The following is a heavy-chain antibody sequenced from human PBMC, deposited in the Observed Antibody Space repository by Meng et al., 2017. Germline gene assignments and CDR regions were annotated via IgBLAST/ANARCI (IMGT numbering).Heavy chain of an antibody. D-gene: IGHD4-17*01. V-gene: IGHV1-8*01. CDR2: MNPNSGNT. CDR3: ARGNYGDYLYYFDY. CDR1: GYTFTSYD. Sequence: QAKLVQSGAEVKKPGASVKVSCKASGYTFTSYDINWVRQATGQGLEWMGWMNPNSGNTDYAQKLQGRVTMTTDTSTSTAYMELRSLRSDDTAVYYCARGNYGDYLYYFDYWGQGTLVTVSS. J-gene: IGHJ4*02.